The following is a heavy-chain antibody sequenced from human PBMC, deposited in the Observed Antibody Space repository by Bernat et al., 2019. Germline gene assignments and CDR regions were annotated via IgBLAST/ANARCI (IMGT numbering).Heavy chain of an antibody. Sequence: QVQLVESGGGVVQPGRSLRLSCAASGFTFSSYGMLWVRQAPGKGLEWVAVIWYDGSNKYYADSVKGRFTISRDNSKNTLYLQMNSLRAEDTAVYYCARDHEEGFRELLIYYYYMDVWGKGTTVTVSS. J-gene: IGHJ6*03. CDR2: IWYDGSNK. CDR3: ARDHEEGFRELLIYYYYMDV. CDR1: GFTFSSYG. V-gene: IGHV3-33*01. D-gene: IGHD3-10*01.